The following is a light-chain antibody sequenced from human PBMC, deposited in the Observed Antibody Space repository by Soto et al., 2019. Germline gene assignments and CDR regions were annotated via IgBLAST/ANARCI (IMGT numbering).Light chain of an antibody. CDR1: QGIGDT. CDR3: QQYNNWPRT. V-gene: IGKV3-15*01. Sequence: EIVLTQSPGTLSLSPGERATLSCRASQGIGDTLAWYQQKPGQTPRLLIYDTSTRATGVPARFSGSGSGTEFTLTISSLQSEDFAVYYCQQYNNWPRTFGQGTKVDIK. CDR2: DTS. J-gene: IGKJ1*01.